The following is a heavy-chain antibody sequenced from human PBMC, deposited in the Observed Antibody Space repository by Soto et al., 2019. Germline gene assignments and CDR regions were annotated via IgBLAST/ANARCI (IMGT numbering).Heavy chain of an antibody. CDR1: GLTVSHNY. CDR3: LRTRPSGENYGMHV. CDR2: LYTEGTT. Sequence: GGSLRLSCVASGLTVSHNYMAWVRQAPEMGLEWVSILYTEGTTYYADSVKGRFTISRDSSKNTLFLQMDSLRAEDTAVYYCLRTRPSGENYGMHVSCPGTTVTV. V-gene: IGHV3-53*01. D-gene: IGHD3-16*01. J-gene: IGHJ6*02.